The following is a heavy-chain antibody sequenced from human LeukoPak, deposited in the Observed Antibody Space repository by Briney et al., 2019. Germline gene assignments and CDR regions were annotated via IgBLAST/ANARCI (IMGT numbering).Heavy chain of an antibody. V-gene: IGHV1-69*05. J-gene: IGHJ4*02. CDR1: GGTSSSYA. Sequence: SVKVSCKASGGTSSSYAISWVRQAPGQGLEWMGRIIPIFGTANYAQKFQGRVTITTDESTSTAYMELSSLRSEDTAVYYCARGPPWELLEAGIDYWGQGTLVTVSS. D-gene: IGHD1-26*01. CDR3: ARGPPWELLEAGIDY. CDR2: IIPIFGTA.